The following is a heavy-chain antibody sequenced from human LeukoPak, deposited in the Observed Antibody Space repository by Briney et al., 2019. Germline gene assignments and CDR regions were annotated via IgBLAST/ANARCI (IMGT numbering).Heavy chain of an antibody. CDR3: ARDETISRGGQYPRWSDR. Sequence: ASVKVSCTTSGYTFSNYAMHWVRQAPGQRLEWLGWINTGNGNTKYSQKFQARVTITRDTSASTAYMELISLRSEATAMYYCARDETISRGGQYPRWSDRWGQGTLVTVSS. V-gene: IGHV1-3*04. J-gene: IGHJ5*02. D-gene: IGHD5-24*01. CDR2: INTGNGNT. CDR1: GYTFSNYA.